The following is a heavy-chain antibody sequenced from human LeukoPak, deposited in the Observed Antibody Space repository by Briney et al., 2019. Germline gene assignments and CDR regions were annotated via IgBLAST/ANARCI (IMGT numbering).Heavy chain of an antibody. Sequence: GGSLRLSCAASGFTYDNYGMHWVRQAPGKGLEWVAGLIWDSGIEHYADSVRGRFTISRDNAKNSLFLQMNNLRCGDAAFYYXXXXXXPXXXXFDSWGXXTXVTVSS. CDR2: LIWDSGIE. J-gene: IGHJ4*02. CDR1: GFTYDNYG. V-gene: IGHV3-9*01. CDR3: XXXXXPXXXXFDS.